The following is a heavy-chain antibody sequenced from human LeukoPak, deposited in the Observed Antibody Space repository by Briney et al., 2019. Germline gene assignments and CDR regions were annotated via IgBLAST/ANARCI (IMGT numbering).Heavy chain of an antibody. V-gene: IGHV3-23*01. CDR3: AREVLWFGELLGY. D-gene: IGHD3-10*01. Sequence: GGSLRLSCAASGFTFSSYAMSWVRQAPGKGLEWVSAISGSGGSTYYADSVKGRFTISRDNAKNSLYLQMNSLRAEDTAVYYCAREVLWFGELLGYWGQGTLVTVSS. CDR1: GFTFSSYA. J-gene: IGHJ4*02. CDR2: ISGSGGST.